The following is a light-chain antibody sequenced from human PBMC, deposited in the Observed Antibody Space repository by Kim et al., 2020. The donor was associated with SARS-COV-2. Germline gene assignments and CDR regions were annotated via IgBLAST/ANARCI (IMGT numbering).Light chain of an antibody. Sequence: GKTVTISCTRSGGSIDANYVQWYQQRPGGVPTTVIYEDDQRPSGVSDRFSGSIDNSSNSASLPISGLRTEDEADYYCQSYNRDNVLFGGGTQLTVL. CDR2: EDD. V-gene: IGLV6-57*03. CDR1: GGSIDANY. J-gene: IGLJ2*01. CDR3: QSYNRDNVL.